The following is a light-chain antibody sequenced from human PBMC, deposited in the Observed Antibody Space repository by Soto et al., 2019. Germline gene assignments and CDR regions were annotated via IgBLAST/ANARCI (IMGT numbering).Light chain of an antibody. V-gene: IGLV1-47*01. J-gene: IGLJ3*02. CDR1: SSNIGSDY. Sequence: QSVLTQPPSASGTPGQRVTISCSGSSSNIGSDYVHWYQQFPGTAPKLLIYRNNQRPSGVPDRFSGSKSGTSASLAISGLRSEDEADYFCATWDNRLSGWLFGGGTKLTVL. CDR2: RNN. CDR3: ATWDNRLSGWL.